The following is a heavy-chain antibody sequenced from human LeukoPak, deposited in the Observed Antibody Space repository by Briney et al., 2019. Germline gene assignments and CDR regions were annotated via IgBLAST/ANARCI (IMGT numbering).Heavy chain of an antibody. CDR2: INHSGST. J-gene: IGHJ5*02. V-gene: IGHV4-34*01. D-gene: IGHD3-10*01. CDR1: GGSFSGYY. Sequence: SETLSLTCAVYGGSFSGYYWSWIRQPPGKGLEWIGEINHSGSTNYNPSLKSRVTISVDTSKNQFSLKLSSVTAADTAVYYCARGRDELNHGSGSYPLSWFDPWGQGTLVTVSS. CDR3: ARGRDELNHGSGSYPLSWFDP.